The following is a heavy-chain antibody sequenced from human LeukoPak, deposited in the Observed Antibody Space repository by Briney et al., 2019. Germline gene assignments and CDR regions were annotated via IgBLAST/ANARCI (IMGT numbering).Heavy chain of an antibody. CDR1: GFTFSSYS. CDR2: ISSSSYI. D-gene: IGHD2-15*01. J-gene: IGHJ4*02. Sequence: PGGSLRLSCAASGFTFSSYSMNWVRQAPGKGLEWVSSISSSSYIYFADSVKGRFTISRDNAKNSLYLQMNSLRAEDTAVYYCASSEVGAAFDYWGQGTLVTVSS. V-gene: IGHV3-21*01. CDR3: ASSEVGAAFDY.